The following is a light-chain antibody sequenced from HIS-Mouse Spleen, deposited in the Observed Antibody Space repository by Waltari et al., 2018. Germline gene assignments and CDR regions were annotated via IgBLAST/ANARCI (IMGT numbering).Light chain of an antibody. J-gene: IGLJ1*01. CDR3: QAWDSSTAV. Sequence: SYELTQPPSVSVSPGQTASITCSGDNLGDKYACWYQQKPGQSPVLVIYQDSKGPSGIPERFSGSNSGNTATLTISGTQAMDEADYYCQAWDSSTAVFGTGTKVTVL. CDR2: QDS. CDR1: NLGDKY. V-gene: IGLV3-1*01.